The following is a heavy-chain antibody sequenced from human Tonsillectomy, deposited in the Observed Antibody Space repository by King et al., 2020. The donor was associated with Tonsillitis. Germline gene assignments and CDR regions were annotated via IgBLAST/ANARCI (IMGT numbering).Heavy chain of an antibody. J-gene: IGHJ5*01. CDR3: AGVVTIFGVVIPSGNWFDF. Sequence: VQLQESGPGLVKPSQTLSLTCTVSGGSISSGGYYWSWIRQHPGKGLEWIGYIHYRGSTYYNPSLKSRVTISVDTSKNQFSLKLTSVTAADTAVYYCAGVVTIFGVVIPSGNWFDFWGQGSLVTVSS. CDR2: IHYRGST. CDR1: GGSISSGGYY. V-gene: IGHV4-31*03. D-gene: IGHD3-3*01.